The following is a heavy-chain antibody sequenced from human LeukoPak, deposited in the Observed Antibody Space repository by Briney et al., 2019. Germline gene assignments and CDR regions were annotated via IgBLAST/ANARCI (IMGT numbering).Heavy chain of an antibody. CDR3: ASCRSSTSCYEPNWFDP. V-gene: IGHV1-18*01. J-gene: IGHJ5*02. CDR1: GYTFTSYG. Sequence: ASVKVSCKAPGYTFTSYGISWVRQAPGQGLEWMGWISAYNGNTNYAQKLQGRVTVTTDTSTSTAYMELRSLRSDDTAVYYCASCRSSTSCYEPNWFDPWGQGTLVTVSS. CDR2: ISAYNGNT. D-gene: IGHD2-2*01.